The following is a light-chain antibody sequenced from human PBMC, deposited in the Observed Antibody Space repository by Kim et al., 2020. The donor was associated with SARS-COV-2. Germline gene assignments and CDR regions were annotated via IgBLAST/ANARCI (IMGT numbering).Light chain of an antibody. CDR2: STS. Sequence: DIQLTQSPSFLSASVGDRVTITCRASQGISTYLVWYQQKAGKGPRLLIDSTSTLQSGVPSRFSGSGSGTEFTLTISSLQPEDFVTYYCRQIQGYPITFGQGTRLEIK. J-gene: IGKJ5*01. CDR3: RQIQGYPIT. V-gene: IGKV1-9*01. CDR1: QGISTY.